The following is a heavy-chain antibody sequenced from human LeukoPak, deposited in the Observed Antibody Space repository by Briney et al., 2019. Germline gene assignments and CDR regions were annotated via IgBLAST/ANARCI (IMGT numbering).Heavy chain of an antibody. V-gene: IGHV4-4*07. Sequence: PSETLSLTXTVSGGSISSYYWSWIRQPAGKGLEWIGRIYTSGSTNYNPSLKSRVTMSVDTSKNQFSLKLSSVTAADTAVYYCARDRDPQWLVPFDPWGQGTLVTVSS. CDR2: IYTSGST. CDR3: ARDRDPQWLVPFDP. CDR1: GGSISSYY. J-gene: IGHJ5*02. D-gene: IGHD6-19*01.